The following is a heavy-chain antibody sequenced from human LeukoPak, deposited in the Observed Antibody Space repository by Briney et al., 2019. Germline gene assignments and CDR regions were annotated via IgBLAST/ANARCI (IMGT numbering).Heavy chain of an antibody. CDR3: AKGEWYSSSSGFDY. CDR1: GFTFSSYA. J-gene: IGHJ4*02. CDR2: ISGSGGST. D-gene: IGHD6-6*01. Sequence: GGSLRLSCAASGFTFSSYAMSWVRQAPGKGLEWVSAISGSGGSTYYADSVKGRFTIPRDNSKNTLYLQMNSLRAEDTAVYYCAKGEWYSSSSGFDYWGQGTLVTVSS. V-gene: IGHV3-23*01.